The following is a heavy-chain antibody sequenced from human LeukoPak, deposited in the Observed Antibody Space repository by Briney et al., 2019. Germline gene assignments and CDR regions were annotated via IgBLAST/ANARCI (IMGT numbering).Heavy chain of an antibody. D-gene: IGHD4-17*01. V-gene: IGHV3-30*02. CDR2: IQHEGTTE. CDR1: GFTLSSSG. Sequence: PGRSLRLSCTASGFTLSSSGMHWVRLPPAKGLEWVAFIQHEGTTEYADSVNDRFTISRDNSKNTIHLEMNSLRPEDTAVYYCAMDFWSTVTTEWGQGTLVTVSS. J-gene: IGHJ4*02. CDR3: AMDFWSTVTTE.